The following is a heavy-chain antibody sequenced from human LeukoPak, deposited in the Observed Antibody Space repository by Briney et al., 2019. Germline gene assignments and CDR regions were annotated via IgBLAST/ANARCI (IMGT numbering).Heavy chain of an antibody. CDR1: VYTFTSYG. CDR2: ISAYNGNT. D-gene: IGHD3-3*01. V-gene: IGHV1-18*01. CDR3: ARGLGDFWSGYLNWFDP. Sequence: ASVKVSCKASVYTFTSYGISWVRQAPGQGLEWMGWISAYNGNTNYAQKLQGRVTMTTDTSTSTAYMELRSLRSDDTAVYYCARGLGDFWSGYLNWFDPWGQGTLVTVSS. J-gene: IGHJ5*02.